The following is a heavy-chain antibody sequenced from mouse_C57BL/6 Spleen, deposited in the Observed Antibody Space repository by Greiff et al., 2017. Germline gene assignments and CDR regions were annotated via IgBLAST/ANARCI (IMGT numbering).Heavy chain of an antibody. CDR2: ISDGGSYT. CDR1: GFTFSSYA. J-gene: IGHJ2*01. Sequence: EVKLMESGGGLVKPGGSLKLSCAASGFTFSSYAMSWVRQTPEKRLEWVATISDGGSYTYYPDNVKGRFTISRDNAKNNLYLQMSHLKSEDTAMYYCARCNYDYEFWGQGTTLTVSS. CDR3: ARCNYDYEF. V-gene: IGHV5-4*03. D-gene: IGHD2-4*01.